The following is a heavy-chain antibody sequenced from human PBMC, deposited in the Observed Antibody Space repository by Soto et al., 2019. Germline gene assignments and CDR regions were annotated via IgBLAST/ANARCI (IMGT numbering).Heavy chain of an antibody. V-gene: IGHV4-31*03. CDR3: ARVSVTYADLNNWFDP. CDR2: IYYRGSA. D-gene: IGHD4-17*01. CDR1: GASISSGGYY. J-gene: IGHJ5*02. Sequence: QVQLQESGPGLVKSSQTLSLTCTVSGASISSGGYYWSWVRQHPGKGLEWIGYIYYRGSAPYNPAPKSRVTRSGDMAEKQSSLNRNSVTAADTAVDYCARVSVTYADLNNWFDPWGQGTLVTVSS.